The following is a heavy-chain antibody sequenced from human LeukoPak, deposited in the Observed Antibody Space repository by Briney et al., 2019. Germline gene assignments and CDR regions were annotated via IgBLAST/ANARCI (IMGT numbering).Heavy chain of an antibody. CDR3: VRDNGYCSGGSCYHYYMDV. CDR2: ISSSGSTI. J-gene: IGHJ6*03. V-gene: IGHV3-48*03. D-gene: IGHD2-15*01. CDR1: GFTFSSYE. Sequence: GGSLRLSCAASGFTFSSYEMNWVRQAPGKGLEWVSYISSSGSTIYYADSVKGRFTISRDNAKNSLYLQMNSLRAEDTAVYYCVRDNGYCSGGSCYHYYMDVWGKGTTVTISS.